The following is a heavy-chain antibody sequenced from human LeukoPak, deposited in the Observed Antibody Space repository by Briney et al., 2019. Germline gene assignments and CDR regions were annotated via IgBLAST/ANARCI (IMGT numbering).Heavy chain of an antibody. V-gene: IGHV2-70*11. CDR2: IDWDDDK. J-gene: IGHJ3*02. Sequence: SGPTLVNPTQTLTLTCTFSGFSLSTSGMCVSWIRQPPGKALEWLARIDWDDDKYYSTSLKTRLTISKDTSKNQVVLTMTNMDPVDTATYYCARTDGSGRRDAFDIWGQGTMVTVSS. CDR1: GFSLSTSGMC. CDR3: ARTDGSGRRDAFDI. D-gene: IGHD3-10*01.